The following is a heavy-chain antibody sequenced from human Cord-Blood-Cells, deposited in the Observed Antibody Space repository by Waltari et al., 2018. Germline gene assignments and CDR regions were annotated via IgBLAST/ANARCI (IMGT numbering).Heavy chain of an antibody. CDR2: IFHSGST. V-gene: IGHV4-38-2*02. CDR3: ARQRGSSSYYYYGMDV. J-gene: IGHJ6*02. CDR1: GYSISSGYY. Sequence: QVQLQESGPGLVKPSETLSLTCTVSGYSISSGYYWGWIRQPPGKGLEWIGSIFHSGSTYYNPSLKSRVTISVDTSKNQFALKLSSVTAAGTAVYYCARQRGSSSYYYYGMDVWGQGTTVTVSS. D-gene: IGHD6-6*01.